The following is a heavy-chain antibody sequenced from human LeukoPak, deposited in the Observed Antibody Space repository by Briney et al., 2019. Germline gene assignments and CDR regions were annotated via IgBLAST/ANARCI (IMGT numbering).Heavy chain of an antibody. Sequence: SETLSLTCTVSGGSISSYYWSWIRQSPGKGLDWIGYIYYSGSPYYNSSLKSRVTISVDTSKNQFSLKLSSVTAADTAVYFCARRAYSAAYWKHFDYWGQGTLVTVSS. CDR3: ARRAYSAAYWKHFDY. J-gene: IGHJ4*02. D-gene: IGHD1-1*01. CDR2: IYYSGSP. V-gene: IGHV4-59*04. CDR1: GGSISSYY.